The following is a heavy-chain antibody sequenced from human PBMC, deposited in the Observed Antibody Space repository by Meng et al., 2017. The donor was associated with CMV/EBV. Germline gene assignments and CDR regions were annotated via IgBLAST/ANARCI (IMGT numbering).Heavy chain of an antibody. V-gene: IGHV1-2*02. CDR2: INPNSGGT. CDR3: ATYIGNYINWYFDL. CDR1: GYTFTGYY. D-gene: IGHD1-7*01. Sequence: GQMLQFGAEVKKPGASVKVSCKASGYTFTGYYMHWVRQAPGQGLEWMGWINPNSGGTNYAQKFQGRVTMTRDTSISTAYMELSRLRSDDTAVYYCATYIGNYINWYFDLWGRGTLVTVSS. J-gene: IGHJ2*01.